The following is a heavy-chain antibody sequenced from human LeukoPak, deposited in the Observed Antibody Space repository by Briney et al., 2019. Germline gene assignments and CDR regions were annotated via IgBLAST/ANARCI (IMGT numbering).Heavy chain of an antibody. CDR1: GGSFSGYY. CDR2: INHSGST. D-gene: IGHD2-2*01. CDR3: ARNGIVVVPAAIFDYYGMDV. J-gene: IGHJ6*02. Sequence: SETLSLTCAVYGGSFSGYYWSWIRQPPGKGLEWSGEINHSGSTNYNPSLKSRVTISVDTSKNQFSLKLSSVTAADTAVYYCARNGIVVVPAAIFDYYGMDVWGQGTTVTVSS. V-gene: IGHV4-34*01.